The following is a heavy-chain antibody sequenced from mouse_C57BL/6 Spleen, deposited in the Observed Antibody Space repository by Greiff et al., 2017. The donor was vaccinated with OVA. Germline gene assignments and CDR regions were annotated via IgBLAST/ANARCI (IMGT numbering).Heavy chain of an antibody. CDR2: IHPNSGST. V-gene: IGHV1-64*01. D-gene: IGHD2-12*01. CDR1: GYTFTSYW. J-gene: IGHJ3*01. CDR3: AREELRRRKAWFAY. Sequence: QVQLQQPGAELVKPGASVKLSCKASGYTFTSYWMHWVKQRPGQGLEWIGMIHPNSGSTNYNEKFKSKATLTVDKSSSTAYMQLSSLTSEDSAVYYCAREELRRRKAWFAYWGQGTLVTVSA.